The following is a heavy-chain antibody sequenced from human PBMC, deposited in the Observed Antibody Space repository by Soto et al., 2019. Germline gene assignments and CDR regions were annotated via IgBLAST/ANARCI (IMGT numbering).Heavy chain of an antibody. Sequence: SETLSLTCTVSGGSISSYYWSWIRQPPGKGLEWIGCIYYSGSTNYNPSLKSRVTISVDTSKNQFSLKLSSVTAADTAVYYCAREGLSAGYDILTGYYDYWGQGTLVTVSS. CDR2: IYYSGST. V-gene: IGHV4-59*01. D-gene: IGHD3-9*01. CDR3: AREGLSAGYDILTGYYDY. J-gene: IGHJ4*02. CDR1: GGSISSYY.